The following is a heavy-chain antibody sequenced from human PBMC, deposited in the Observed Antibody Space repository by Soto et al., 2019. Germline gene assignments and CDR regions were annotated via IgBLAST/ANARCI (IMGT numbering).Heavy chain of an antibody. V-gene: IGHV4-39*01. J-gene: IGHJ4*02. CDR3: ARHLRGLGSKEPGRFDY. D-gene: IGHD3-10*01. Sequence: SETLSLTCPVSGGSISSSANYWGWIRQPPGKGLEWIGSNLNSGSTSYNPSLTSRVTISVDTSKNQFSLKLISVTAADTAVYYCARHLRGLGSKEPGRFDYWGQGTLVTVSS. CDR1: GGSISSSANY. CDR2: NLNSGST.